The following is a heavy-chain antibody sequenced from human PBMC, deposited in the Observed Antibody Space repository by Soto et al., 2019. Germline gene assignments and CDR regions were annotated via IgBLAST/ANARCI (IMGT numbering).Heavy chain of an antibody. CDR3: ARVTGFYGSGEIDY. CDR2: TSFDGSNE. D-gene: IGHD3-10*01. Sequence: QVQLVESGGGVVQPGRSLRLSCAASGFTFTGFAMYWVRQAPGKGLEWVAVTSFDGSNEYYADFVEGRFTISRDNSKNTLYLQMNSLRPEDTAVHYCARVTGFYGSGEIDYWGQGTLVTVSS. V-gene: IGHV3-30-3*01. J-gene: IGHJ4*02. CDR1: GFTFTGFA.